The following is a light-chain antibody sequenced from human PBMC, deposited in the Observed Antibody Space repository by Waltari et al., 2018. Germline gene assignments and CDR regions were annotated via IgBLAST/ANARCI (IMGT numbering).Light chain of an antibody. Sequence: QSALTQPASVSGSPGQSITISCTGTSSDVGSQNLVSCYQQHPGKAPKLIIFEVAKRPSGVSDRFSGSQSGDTASLTISGLQAEDEADYYCCSYTDTWVFGGGTKLTVL. CDR3: CSYTDTWV. V-gene: IGLV2-23*02. CDR2: EVA. J-gene: IGLJ3*02. CDR1: SSDVGSQNL.